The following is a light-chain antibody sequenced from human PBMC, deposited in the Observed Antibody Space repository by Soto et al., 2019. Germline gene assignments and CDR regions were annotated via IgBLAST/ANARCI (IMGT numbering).Light chain of an antibody. CDR1: QGISSY. Sequence: AIRRTQSPSSLSASTGDRVTITCRASQGISSYLAWYQQKPGKAPKLLIYAASTLQSGVPSRFSGSGSGTDFTLTISCLQSEDFATYYCQQYHSYSWTFGQGTKVEIK. V-gene: IGKV1-8*01. CDR2: AAS. CDR3: QQYHSYSWT. J-gene: IGKJ1*01.